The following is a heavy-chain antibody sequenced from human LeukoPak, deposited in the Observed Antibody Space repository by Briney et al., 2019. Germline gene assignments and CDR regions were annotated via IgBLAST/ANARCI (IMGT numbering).Heavy chain of an antibody. CDR1: GFTFNSYA. V-gene: IGHV3-43*02. CDR3: AKDLNHYDSSGYRAEYFQN. CDR2: ISGDGGST. Sequence: GGSLLLSCAASGFTFNSYAMHWVRQFPGKGLEWISLISGDGGSTYYALSVEGRFTISRDNSKNSLYLQLSSLKREDTALYYCAKDLNHYDSSGYRAEYFQNWGQGTLVTVSS. J-gene: IGHJ1*01. D-gene: IGHD3-22*01.